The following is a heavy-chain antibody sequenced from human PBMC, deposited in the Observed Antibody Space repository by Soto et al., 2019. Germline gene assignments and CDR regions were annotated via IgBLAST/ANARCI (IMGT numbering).Heavy chain of an antibody. CDR2: IYYSGST. D-gene: IGHD6-13*01. CDR1: GGSISSGGYY. J-gene: IGHJ5*02. CDR3: ARGVAAAGIMFDP. V-gene: IGHV4-31*03. Sequence: PSETLSLTCTVPGGSISSGGYYWSWIRQHPGKGLEWIGYIYYSGSTYYNPSLKSRVTISVDTSKNQFSLKLSSVTAADTAVYYCARGVAAAGIMFDPWGQGTLVTVSS.